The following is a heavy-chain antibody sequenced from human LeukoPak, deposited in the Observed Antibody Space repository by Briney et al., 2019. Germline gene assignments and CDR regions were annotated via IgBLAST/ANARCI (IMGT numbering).Heavy chain of an antibody. J-gene: IGHJ4*02. CDR3: ARREGYCSSTTCYLRQYYFDY. D-gene: IGHD2-2*01. CDR2: INPGDSDI. V-gene: IGHV5-51*01. Sequence: GESLKISCKGSGYSFTSYWIGWVRQMPGKGLEWMGIINPGDSDIMYSPSFRGQVTISVDKSINTAYLQWSSLKASDTAIYYCARREGYCSSTTCYLRQYYFDYWGQGTLVTVSS. CDR1: GYSFTSYW.